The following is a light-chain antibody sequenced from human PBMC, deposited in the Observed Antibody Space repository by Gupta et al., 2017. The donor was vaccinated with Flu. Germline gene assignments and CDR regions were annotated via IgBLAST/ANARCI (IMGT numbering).Light chain of an antibody. CDR2: DAS. J-gene: IGKJ1*01. V-gene: IGKV1-33*01. CDR3: QQEDNRPLT. CDR1: QDISNY. Sequence: DIQMTHSPSFLSASVGDRVTSTCQASQDISNYLNWYQQKPGKAPKLLIYDASNGETGVPSRFSGSGSGTDFTFTISSRQPEDFATYYCQQEDNRPLTFGQGTKVEIK.